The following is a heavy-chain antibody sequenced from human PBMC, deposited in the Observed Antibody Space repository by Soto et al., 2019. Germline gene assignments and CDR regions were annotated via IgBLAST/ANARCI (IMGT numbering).Heavy chain of an antibody. CDR2: IWYDGSNK. D-gene: IGHD4-17*01. Sequence: QVQLVESGGGVVQPGRSLRLSCAASGFTFSSYGMHWVRQAPGKGLEWVAVIWYDGSNKYYADSVKGRFTISRDNSKKTLYLKMISVRGVDTAVYYCASDGEGYGDYGAFVYWGQGTLVTGSS. CDR1: GFTFSSYG. CDR3: ASDGEGYGDYGAFVY. J-gene: IGHJ4*02. V-gene: IGHV3-33*01.